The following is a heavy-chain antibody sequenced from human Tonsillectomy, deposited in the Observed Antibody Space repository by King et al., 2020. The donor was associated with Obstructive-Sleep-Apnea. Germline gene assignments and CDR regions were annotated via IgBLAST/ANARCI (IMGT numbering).Heavy chain of an antibody. CDR3: ARARPPTPYFFDY. D-gene: IGHD2-2*01. Sequence: QLQESGPGLVKPSGTLSLTCAVSGGSVSSNNWWSWVRQPPGQGLEWVGEIYNSGSTNYNPSLKSRVTISMDKSKNHFSLRLSSLTAADTAVYYCARARPPTPYFFDYWGQGPLVIVSS. CDR1: GGSVSSNNW. J-gene: IGHJ4*02. CDR2: IYNSGST. V-gene: IGHV4-4*02.